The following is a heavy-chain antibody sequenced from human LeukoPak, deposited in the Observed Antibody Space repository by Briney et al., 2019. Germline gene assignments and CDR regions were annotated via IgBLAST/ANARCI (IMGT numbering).Heavy chain of an antibody. J-gene: IGHJ3*02. D-gene: IGHD4-23*01. CDR2: ISSSGSI. CDR1: GFTFSTYE. CDR3: AREGYGGTSDAFDI. V-gene: IGHV3-48*03. Sequence: GGPLRLSCATSGFTFSTYEMDWVREAPGKGLEWVSYISSSGSIYYTDSVKGRFTISRDNAKNSLYLQMNSLRAEDTAIYYCAREGYGGTSDAFDIWGQGTMVTVSS.